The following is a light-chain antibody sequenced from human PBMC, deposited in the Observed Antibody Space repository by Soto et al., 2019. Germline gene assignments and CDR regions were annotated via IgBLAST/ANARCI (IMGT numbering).Light chain of an antibody. CDR2: DVT. Sequence: QSVLTQPASVSGSPGQSITISCTGTSNDVGGYNYVSWYEQHLGKVPKLIIYDVTYRPSGVSNRFSGSKSGNTASLTISGLQAEDEGDYYCASYASSSTLVFGTGTKSPS. CDR3: ASYASSSTLV. CDR1: SNDVGGYNY. J-gene: IGLJ1*01. V-gene: IGLV2-14*03.